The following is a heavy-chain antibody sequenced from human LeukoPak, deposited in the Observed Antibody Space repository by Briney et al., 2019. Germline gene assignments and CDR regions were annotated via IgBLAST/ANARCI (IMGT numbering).Heavy chain of an antibody. V-gene: IGHV3-33*06. CDR1: GFTFSNYG. CDR3: AKDGDAYIEYYYYYMDV. Sequence: GGSLRLSCVSPGFTFSNYGMHWVRQAPGKGLEWVAPIWHDGSNKYYADSVRGRVTISRDNSKNTLYLQMNSLTAEDTAAYFCAKDGDAYIEYYYYYMDVWGKGTTVTVSS. D-gene: IGHD5-24*01. CDR2: IWHDGSNK. J-gene: IGHJ6*03.